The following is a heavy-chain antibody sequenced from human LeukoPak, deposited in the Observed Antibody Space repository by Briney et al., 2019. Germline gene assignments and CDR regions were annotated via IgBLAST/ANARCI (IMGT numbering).Heavy chain of an antibody. CDR2: IIPIFGTA. D-gene: IGHD3-22*01. CDR3: ATSSITMIVVVIDYYYYGMDV. J-gene: IGHJ6*02. V-gene: IGHV1-69*13. Sequence: ASVKVSCKASGGTFISYAISWVRQAPGQGLEWMGGIIPIFGTANYAQKFQGRVTITADESTSTAYMELSSLRSEDTAVYYCATSSITMIVVVIDYYYYGMDVWGQGTTVTVSS. CDR1: GGTFISYA.